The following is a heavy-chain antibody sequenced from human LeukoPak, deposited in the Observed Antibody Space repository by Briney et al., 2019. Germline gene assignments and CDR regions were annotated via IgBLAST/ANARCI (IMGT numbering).Heavy chain of an antibody. CDR2: ISSSGSTI. D-gene: IGHD3-3*01. CDR1: GFTFSSYE. J-gene: IGHJ4*02. CDR3: ARATYYDFWSGYYGALDY. V-gene: IGHV3-48*03. Sequence: GGSLRLPCAASGFTFSSYEMNWVRQAPGKGLEWVSYISSSGSTIYYADSVKGRFTISRDNAKNSLYLQMNSLRAEDTAVYYCARATYYDFWSGYYGALDYWGQGTLVTVSS.